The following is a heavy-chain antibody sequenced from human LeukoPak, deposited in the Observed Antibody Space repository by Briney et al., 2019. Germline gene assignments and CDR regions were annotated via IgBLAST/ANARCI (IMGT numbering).Heavy chain of an antibody. Sequence: PSETLSLTCTVSGGSISSYHWSWIRHPAGKGLEWIGRIYTSGSTNYNPYLKSRVTMSVDTSKNQFSLKLSSVTAADTAVYYCARDAAEEVADRTYYFDYWGQGTLVTVSS. CDR1: GGSISSYH. J-gene: IGHJ4*02. CDR3: ARDAAEEVADRTYYFDY. D-gene: IGHD6-19*01. V-gene: IGHV4-4*07. CDR2: IYTSGST.